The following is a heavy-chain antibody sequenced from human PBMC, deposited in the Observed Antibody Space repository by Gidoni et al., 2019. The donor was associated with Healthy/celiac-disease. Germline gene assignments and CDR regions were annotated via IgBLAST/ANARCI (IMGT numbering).Heavy chain of an antibody. J-gene: IGHJ3*02. Sequence: EVQLLESGGGLVQPGGSLRLSCAASGFTFSSYAMSWVRQAPGKGLEWVSAISGSGGSTYYADSVKGRFTISRDNSKNTLYLQMNSLRAEDTAVYYCAKDRVEWELLFSRKDAFDIWGQGTMVTVSS. V-gene: IGHV3-23*01. CDR1: GFTFSSYA. D-gene: IGHD1-26*01. CDR2: ISGSGGST. CDR3: AKDRVEWELLFSRKDAFDI.